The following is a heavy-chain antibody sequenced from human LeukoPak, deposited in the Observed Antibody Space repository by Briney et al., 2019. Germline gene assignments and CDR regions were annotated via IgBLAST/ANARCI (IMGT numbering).Heavy chain of an antibody. CDR3: AKPSYNSGWFILY. V-gene: IGHV3-23*01. J-gene: IGHJ4*02. CDR2: ISTTCDIT. CDR1: GFTFSTYA. D-gene: IGHD6-19*01. Sequence: GGTLRLSCAASGFTFSTYAMAWVRQAPGKGLEWVSSISTTCDITYFADSVRGRFTIYRDNSKNTLYLQMNSLRAEDTAVYYCAKPSYNSGWFILYWGQGTLVTVSS.